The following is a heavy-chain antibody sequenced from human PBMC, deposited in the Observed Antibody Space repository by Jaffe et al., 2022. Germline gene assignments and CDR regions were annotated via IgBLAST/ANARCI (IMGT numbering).Heavy chain of an antibody. J-gene: IGHJ6*03. CDR3: VRHARYGSGSYYQPNDYYYYYYMDV. CDR2: IYPGDSDT. CDR1: GYSFTSYW. D-gene: IGHD3-10*01. Sequence: EVQLVQSGAEVKKPGESLKISCKGSGYSFTSYWIGWVRQMPGKGLEWMGIIYPGDSDTRYSPSFQGQVTISADKSISTAYLQWSSLKASDTAMYYCVRHARYGSGSYYQPNDYYYYYYMDVWGKGTTVTVSS. V-gene: IGHV5-51*01.